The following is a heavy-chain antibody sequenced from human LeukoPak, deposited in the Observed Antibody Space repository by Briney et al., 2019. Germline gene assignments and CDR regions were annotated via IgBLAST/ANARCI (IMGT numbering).Heavy chain of an antibody. D-gene: IGHD6-19*01. J-gene: IGHJ4*02. V-gene: IGHV3-30*18. CDR2: LSYDGRNK. CDR1: GFSFGYSG. Sequence: PGGSLRLSCAASGFSFGYSGMHWVRQAPGKGLEWVAVLSYDGRNKYYADSVKGRFTISRDNTQNTLFLQMDSRRLEDSGVYYCAKDRGESVAGPGDSWGQGTLVSVSS. CDR3: AKDRGESVAGPGDS.